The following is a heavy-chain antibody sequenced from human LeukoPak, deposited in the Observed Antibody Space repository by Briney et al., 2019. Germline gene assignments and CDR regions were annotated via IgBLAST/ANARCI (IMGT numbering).Heavy chain of an antibody. D-gene: IGHD1-26*01. CDR1: GGTFTNYA. CDR2: ILPIFRTT. Sequence: SVKVSCKASGGTFTNYAFSWVRQAPGQGLEWMGGILPIFRTTNYAAQFQGGVTITTDESTNTAFLELSSLRSEDTAVYYCAKDDGSATMGFDSWGQGTLVSVSS. J-gene: IGHJ5*01. CDR3: AKDDGSATMGFDS. V-gene: IGHV1-69*05.